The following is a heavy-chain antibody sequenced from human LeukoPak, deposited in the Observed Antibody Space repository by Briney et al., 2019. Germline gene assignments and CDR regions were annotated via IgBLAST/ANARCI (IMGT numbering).Heavy chain of an antibody. Sequence: PGGSLRLSCAASGFIFSDYYMSWIRQAPGTGLEWLSYISSSGTVIYYADSVKGRFTISRDNAKNSVYLQMNSLTAEDTAVYYRARAFDGYRHYDYWGQGTLVTVSS. D-gene: IGHD5-24*01. CDR1: GFIFSDYY. CDR2: ISSSGTVI. V-gene: IGHV3-11*01. CDR3: ARAFDGYRHYDY. J-gene: IGHJ4*02.